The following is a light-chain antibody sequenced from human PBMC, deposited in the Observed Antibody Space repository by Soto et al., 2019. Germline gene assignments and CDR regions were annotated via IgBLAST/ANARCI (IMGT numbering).Light chain of an antibody. CDR1: QSVNSN. CDR2: GAS. V-gene: IGKV3-15*01. CDR3: QQYKNWPPVT. J-gene: IGKJ4*01. Sequence: ETVMTQSPATLSASLGERATLSCRASQSVNSNLAWYQQKPGQAPNLLIYGASIRATGVPARFSGSGSGTDFTLTISSLQPEDFAVYFCQQYKNWPPVTFGGGTKVEIK.